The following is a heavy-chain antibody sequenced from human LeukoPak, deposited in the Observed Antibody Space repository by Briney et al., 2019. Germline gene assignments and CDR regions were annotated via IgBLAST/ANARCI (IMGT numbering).Heavy chain of an antibody. CDR2: IIPIFGTA. CDR1: GGTFSSYA. D-gene: IGHD3-22*01. J-gene: IGHJ4*02. Sequence: SVKVSCKASGGTFSSYAISWVRQAPGQGPEWMGGIIPIFGTANYAQKFQGRVTITADESTSTAYMELSSLRSEDTAVYYCARSGSSGYPYYFDYWGQGTLVTVSS. V-gene: IGHV1-69*13. CDR3: ARSGSSGYPYYFDY.